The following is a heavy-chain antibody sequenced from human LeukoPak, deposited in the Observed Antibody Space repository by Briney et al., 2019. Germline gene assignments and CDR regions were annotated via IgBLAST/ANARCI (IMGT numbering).Heavy chain of an antibody. CDR1: GGSFSGYY. D-gene: IGHD3-22*01. CDR3: ARAFDYDSSGYYPQSFDY. V-gene: IGHV4-34*01. CDR2: INHSGST. Sequence: SETLSLTCAVYGGSFSGYYWSWIRQPPGKGLEWIGEINHSGSTNYNPSLKSRVTISVDTSKNQFSLKLSSVTAADTAVYYCARAFDYDSSGYYPQSFDYWGQGTLVTVSS. J-gene: IGHJ4*02.